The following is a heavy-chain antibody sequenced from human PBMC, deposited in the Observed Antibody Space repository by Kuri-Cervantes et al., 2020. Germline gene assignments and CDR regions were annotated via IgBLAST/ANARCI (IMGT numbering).Heavy chain of an antibody. CDR3: ARVSGYGDYPIRANWYFDL. D-gene: IGHD4-17*01. V-gene: IGHV4-31*03. CDR1: GGSISSGGYY. J-gene: IGHJ2*01. Sequence: LRLSCTVSGGSISSGGYYWSWIRQHPGKGLEWIGYIYYSGSTYYNPPLKSRVTISVDRSKNQFSLKLSSVTAADTAVYYCARVSGYGDYPIRANWYFDLWGRGTLVTVSS. CDR2: IYYSGST.